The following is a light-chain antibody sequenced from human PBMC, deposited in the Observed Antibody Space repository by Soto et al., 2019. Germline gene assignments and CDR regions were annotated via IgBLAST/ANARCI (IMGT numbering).Light chain of an antibody. V-gene: IGKV1-5*01. J-gene: IGKJ1*01. CDR2: DAS. CDR3: QQYNSYST. Sequence: DIQMTQSPSTLSASVGDRVTITCRASQSISTWLAWYQQKPGKAPKLLIYDASSLESGVPSRFSGSGSGAEFTLTISSLQPEDFASYYGQQYNSYSTFGQGTKVEIK. CDR1: QSISTW.